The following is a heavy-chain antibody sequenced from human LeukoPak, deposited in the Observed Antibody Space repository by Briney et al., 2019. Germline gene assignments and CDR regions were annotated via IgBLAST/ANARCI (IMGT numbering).Heavy chain of an antibody. V-gene: IGHV3-53*01. D-gene: IGHD3-9*01. CDR2: IYSGGST. CDR1: GFTVSSNY. Sequence: QSGGSLRLSCAASGFTVSSNYMSWVRQAPGKELEWVSVIYSGGSTYYADSVKGRFTISRDNSKNTLYLQMNSLRAEDTAVYYCAREEGSRYDAFDIWGQGTMVTVSS. J-gene: IGHJ3*02. CDR3: AREEGSRYDAFDI.